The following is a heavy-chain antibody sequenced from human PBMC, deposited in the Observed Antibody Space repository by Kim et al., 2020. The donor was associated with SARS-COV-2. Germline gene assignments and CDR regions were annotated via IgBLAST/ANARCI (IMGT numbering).Heavy chain of an antibody. Sequence: YAQKLQGRVTMTTDTSTSTAYMELRSLRSDDTAVYYCARVALRIAVLDYWGQGTLVTVSS. J-gene: IGHJ4*02. V-gene: IGHV1-18*01. D-gene: IGHD6-19*01. CDR3: ARVALRIAVLDY.